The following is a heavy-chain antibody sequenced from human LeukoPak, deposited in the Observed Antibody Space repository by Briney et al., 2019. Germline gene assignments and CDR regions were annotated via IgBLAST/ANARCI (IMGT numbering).Heavy chain of an antibody. V-gene: IGHV4-59*08. CDR3: ATLGYCSSTSCYTFDY. Sequence: KPSETLSLTCTVSGGSISSYYWSWIRQPPGKGLEWIGYIYYSGSTNYNPSLKSRVTISVDTSKNQFSLKLSSVTAADTAVYYCATLGYCSSTSCYTFDYWGQGTLVTVSS. D-gene: IGHD2-2*02. CDR1: GGSISSYY. CDR2: IYYSGST. J-gene: IGHJ4*02.